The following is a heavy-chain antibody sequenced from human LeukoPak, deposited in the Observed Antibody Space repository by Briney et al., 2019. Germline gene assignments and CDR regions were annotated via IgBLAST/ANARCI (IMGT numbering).Heavy chain of an antibody. Sequence: ASLKVSCKASGYTFSSYGISWVRQAPGQGLEWMGWISAYNGNTNFAQEFQGRVTMTTDTSTSTASMELRSLRSDDTAVYYCARDHGIYNHRIIDSWGQGTLVTVSS. CDR3: ARDHGIYNHRIIDS. J-gene: IGHJ4*02. D-gene: IGHD5-12*01. V-gene: IGHV1-18*01. CDR1: GYTFSSYG. CDR2: ISAYNGNT.